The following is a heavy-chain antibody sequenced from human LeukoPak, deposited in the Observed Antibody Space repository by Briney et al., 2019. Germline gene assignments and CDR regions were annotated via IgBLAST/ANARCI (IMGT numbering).Heavy chain of an antibody. J-gene: IGHJ4*02. CDR1: GFTFSSYS. V-gene: IGHV3-21*01. Sequence: GGSLRLSCAGSGFTFSSYSMSWVRQAPGKGLEWVSSISSSSSYIYYADSVKGRFTISRDNAKNSLYLQMNSLRAEDTAVYYCASVPPSIAVAGTDDYWGQGTLVTVSS. CDR2: ISSSSSYI. CDR3: ASVPPSIAVAGTDDY. D-gene: IGHD6-19*01.